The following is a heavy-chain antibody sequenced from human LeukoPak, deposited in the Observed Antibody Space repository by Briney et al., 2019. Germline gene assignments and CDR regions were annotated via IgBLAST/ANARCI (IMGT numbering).Heavy chain of an antibody. D-gene: IGHD3-22*01. V-gene: IGHV3-30-3*01. CDR2: ISHDGIHK. Sequence: GGSLRLSCAASGFTFNNYPMHWVRQAPGKGLEWVAVISHDGIHKNYADSVKGRFTMSRDNSKSTLYLEMNSLSAEDTAVYYYAKEGDSSGHCGDFDIWGQGTMVTVSS. CDR3: AKEGDSSGHCGDFDI. J-gene: IGHJ3*02. CDR1: GFTFNNYP.